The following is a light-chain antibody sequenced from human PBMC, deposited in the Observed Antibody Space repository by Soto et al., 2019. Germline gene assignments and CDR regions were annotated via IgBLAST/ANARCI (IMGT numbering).Light chain of an antibody. J-gene: IGKJ2*01. V-gene: IGKV3-20*01. Sequence: ENVLTQSPGTVSLSPGERATLSCRASQGVTSTHLAWYQQKPGQAPRLLIYGVFNRATGIPDRFSGSGSGTDFTLTITRLETEDSAVYFCQHYDCSPRTFGQGTKLEIK. CDR1: QGVTSTH. CDR3: QHYDCSPRT. CDR2: GVF.